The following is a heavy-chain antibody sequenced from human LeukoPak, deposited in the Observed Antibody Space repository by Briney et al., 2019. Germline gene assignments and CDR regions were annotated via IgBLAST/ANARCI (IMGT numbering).Heavy chain of an antibody. CDR3: ARDITMVRGVSWFDP. D-gene: IGHD3-10*01. CDR1: GGSISSYY. Sequence: SETLSLTCTVSGGSISSYYWSWIRQPAGKGLEWIGRIYTSGSTNYNPSLKSRVTMSVDTSKNQFSLKLSSVTAADTAVYYCARDITMVRGVSWFDPWGQGTLVTVSS. J-gene: IGHJ5*02. V-gene: IGHV4-4*07. CDR2: IYTSGST.